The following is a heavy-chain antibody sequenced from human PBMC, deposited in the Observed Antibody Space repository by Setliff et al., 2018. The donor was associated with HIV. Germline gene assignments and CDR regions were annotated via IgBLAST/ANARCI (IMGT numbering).Heavy chain of an antibody. V-gene: IGHV4-34*01. J-gene: IGHJ4*02. CDR3: ARDRRGTMVRGVTSPLDY. CDR2: INHSGST. Sequence: ETLSLTCAVYGGSFSGYYWSWIRQPPGKGLEWIGEINHSGSTNYNPSLKSRVTISVDTSKNQFSLKLSSVTAADTAVYYCARDRRGTMVRGVTSPLDYWGQGTLVTVSS. CDR1: GGSFSGYY. D-gene: IGHD3-10*01.